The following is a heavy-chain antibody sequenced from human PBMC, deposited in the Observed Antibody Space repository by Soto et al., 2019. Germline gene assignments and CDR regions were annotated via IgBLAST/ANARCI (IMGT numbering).Heavy chain of an antibody. V-gene: IGHV1-18*01. Sequence: ASVKVSCKASGYTFTSYSISWVRQAPGQGLEWMGWISAYNGNTNYAQKLQGRVTMTTDTSTSTAYMELRSLRSDDTAVYYCARDYYDFWSGYSLYYYYYGMDVWGQGTTVTVSS. J-gene: IGHJ6*02. CDR3: ARDYYDFWSGYSLYYYYYGMDV. D-gene: IGHD3-3*01. CDR2: ISAYNGNT. CDR1: GYTFTSYS.